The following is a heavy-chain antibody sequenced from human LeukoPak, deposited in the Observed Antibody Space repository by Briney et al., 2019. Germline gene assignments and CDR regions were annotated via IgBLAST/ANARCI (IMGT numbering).Heavy chain of an antibody. CDR3: ARIGSSGYCDY. D-gene: IGHD3-22*01. V-gene: IGHV4-59*01. CDR2: IYYSGST. CDR1: GGSISSYY. Sequence: PSETLSLTCTVSGGSISSYYWSWIRQPPGKGLEWIGYIYYSGSTNYNPSLKSRVTISVDTSMNQFSLKLSSVTAADTAVYYCARIGSSGYCDYWGQGTLVTVSS. J-gene: IGHJ4*02.